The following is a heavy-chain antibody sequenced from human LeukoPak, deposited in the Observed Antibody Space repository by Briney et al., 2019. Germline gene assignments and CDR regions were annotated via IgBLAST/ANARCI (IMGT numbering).Heavy chain of an antibody. J-gene: IGHJ5*02. D-gene: IGHD2-2*01. CDR2: MNPNSGNT. Sequence: ASVKVSYKASGYTFTSYDINWVRQATGQGLEWMGWMNPNSGNTGYAQKFQGRVTMTRNTSISTAYMELSSLRSEDTAVYYCARGVVPAAPAIGFDPWGQGTLVTVSS. V-gene: IGHV1-8*01. CDR1: GYTFTSYD. CDR3: ARGVVPAAPAIGFDP.